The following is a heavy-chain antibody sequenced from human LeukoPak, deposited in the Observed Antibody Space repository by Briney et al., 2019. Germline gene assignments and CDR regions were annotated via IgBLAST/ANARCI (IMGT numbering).Heavy chain of an antibody. V-gene: IGHV4-59*08. CDR2: IYYSGST. Sequence: SETLSLTCTVSGGSISSYYWSWIRQPPGKGLEWIGYIYYSGSTNYNPSLKSRVTISVDTSKNQFSLKLSSVTAADTAVYYCALPISLGAFDIWGQGTMVTVSS. J-gene: IGHJ3*02. CDR3: ALPISLGAFDI. D-gene: IGHD1-26*01. CDR1: GGSISSYY.